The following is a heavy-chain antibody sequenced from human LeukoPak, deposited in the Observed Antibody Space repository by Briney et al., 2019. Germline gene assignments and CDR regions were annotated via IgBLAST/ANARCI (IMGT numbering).Heavy chain of an antibody. CDR1: GYTFSIYF. CDR3: ARDVYYFDY. Sequence: ASVKVSCKASGYTFSIYFMHRVRQPPGQGLEWMGWISAYNGNTNYAQKLQGRVTMTTDTSTSTAYMELRSLRSDDTAVYYCARDVYYFDYWGRGNVVSVSS. J-gene: IGHJ4*02. V-gene: IGHV1-18*04. CDR2: ISAYNGNT.